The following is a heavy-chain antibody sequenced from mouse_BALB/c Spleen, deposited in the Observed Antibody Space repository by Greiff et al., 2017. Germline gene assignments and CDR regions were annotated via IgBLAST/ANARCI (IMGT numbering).Heavy chain of an antibody. CDR1: GDSITSGY. Sequence: VQLKESGPSLVKPSQTLSLTCSVTGDSITSGYWNWIRKFPGNKLEYMGYISYSGSTYYNPSLKSRISITRDTSKNQYYLQLNSVTTEDTATYYCASAITTVPAWFAYWGQGTLVTVSA. CDR3: ASAITTVPAWFAY. CDR2: ISYSGST. J-gene: IGHJ3*01. V-gene: IGHV3-8*02. D-gene: IGHD1-1*01.